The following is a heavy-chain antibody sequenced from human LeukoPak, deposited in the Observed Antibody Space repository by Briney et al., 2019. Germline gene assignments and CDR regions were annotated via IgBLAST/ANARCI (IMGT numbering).Heavy chain of an antibody. J-gene: IGHJ4*02. CDR3: AKDMVQRSVVVAGLIDY. D-gene: IGHD6-19*01. CDR2: ISGSGGST. V-gene: IGHV3-23*01. CDR1: GFTFSSYA. Sequence: GGSLRLFCAASGFTFSSYAMSWVRQATGKGLEWVSAISGSGGSTYYADSVKGRFTISRDNSKNTLYLQMNSLRAEDTAVYYCAKDMVQRSVVVAGLIDYWGQGTLVTVSS.